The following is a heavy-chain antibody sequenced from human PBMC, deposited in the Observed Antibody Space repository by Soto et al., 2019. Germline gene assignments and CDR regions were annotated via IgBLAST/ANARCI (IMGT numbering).Heavy chain of an antibody. CDR3: ARPLDYYFYAMDA. V-gene: IGHV1-18*01. CDR1: GSSFSNSA. Sequence: ASAKGSCKSSGSSFSNSAISWVRQAPGQGLEWMGRISAYNGNTNYAQKFQGRVTMSTDTSTSSAYMELRSLRSDDTAVYYCARPLDYYFYAMDAWGQGTTVTVSS. J-gene: IGHJ6*02. CDR2: ISAYNGNT.